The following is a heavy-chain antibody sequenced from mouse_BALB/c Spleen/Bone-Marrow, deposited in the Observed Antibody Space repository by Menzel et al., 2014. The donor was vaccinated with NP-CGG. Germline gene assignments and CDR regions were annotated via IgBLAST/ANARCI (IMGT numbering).Heavy chain of an antibody. V-gene: IGHV1-9*01. CDR3: ARDTTVGY. CDR1: GYTFSSYW. Sequence: QVQLQQSGAELMKPGASVKISCKATGYTFSSYWIEWVKQRPGHGLEWIGEILPGSGSTNYNEKFKGKAAFTADTSSNTAYMQLSSLTSEDTAVYYCARDTTVGYWGQGTTLTVSS. J-gene: IGHJ2*01. CDR2: ILPGSGST. D-gene: IGHD1-1*01.